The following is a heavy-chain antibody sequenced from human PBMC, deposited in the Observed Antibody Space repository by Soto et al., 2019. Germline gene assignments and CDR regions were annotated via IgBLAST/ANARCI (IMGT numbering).Heavy chain of an antibody. CDR1: DGSCSRYY. D-gene: IGHD5-18*01. V-gene: IGHV4-34*01. Sequence: SETLSLTCAVEDGSCSRYYWTWIRQPPGTGLEWIGEINHSGSTNYNPSLKSRVTISVDTSKNQFSLKLTSVTAADTAVYYCARGYSYTQPVFDYWGLGTLVTVSS. CDR2: INHSGST. J-gene: IGHJ4*02. CDR3: ARGYSYTQPVFDY.